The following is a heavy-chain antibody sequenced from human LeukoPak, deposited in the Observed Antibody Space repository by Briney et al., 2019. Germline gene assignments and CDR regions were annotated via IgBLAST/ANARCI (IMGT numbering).Heavy chain of an antibody. D-gene: IGHD3-22*01. Sequence: PGGSLRLSCAASGFTFSSNWMHWVRQAPGKGLEWVSGISWNSGSIGYADSVKGRFTISRDNAKNSLYLQMNSLRAEDTALYYCAKDIDSSGYQNWFDPWGQGTLVTVSS. CDR2: ISWNSGSI. CDR3: AKDIDSSGYQNWFDP. J-gene: IGHJ5*02. V-gene: IGHV3-9*01. CDR1: GFTFSSNW.